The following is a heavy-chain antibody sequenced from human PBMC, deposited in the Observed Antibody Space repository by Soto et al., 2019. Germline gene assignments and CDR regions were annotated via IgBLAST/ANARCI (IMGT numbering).Heavy chain of an antibody. CDR1: GFTVSSNY. V-gene: IGHV3-53*01. CDR3: ARAVWGGYYRGFDP. J-gene: IGHJ5*02. Sequence: GGSLRLSCAASGFTVSSNYMIWVRQAPGKGLEWVSVIYSGGSTYYADSVKGRFTISRDNSKNTLYLQMNSLRAEDTAVYYCARAVWGGYYRGFDPWGQGTLVTVSS. CDR2: IYSGGST. D-gene: IGHD3-3*01.